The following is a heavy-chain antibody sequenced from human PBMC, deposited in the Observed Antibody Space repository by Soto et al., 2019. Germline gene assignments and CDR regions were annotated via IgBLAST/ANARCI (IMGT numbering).Heavy chain of an antibody. J-gene: IGHJ4*01. CDR2: IYHTGNT. CDR1: GGSISSGGYS. V-gene: IGHV4-30-2*01. D-gene: IGHD2-21*02. Sequence: PSETLSLTCAVSGGSISSGGYSWSWIRQPPGRGLEWIGYIYHTGNTYYNPSLESRVTISVDGSKNQLSLELTSVTAADTAVYYCARFRGTAVLDFWGHGTRVTVSS. CDR3: ARFRGTAVLDF.